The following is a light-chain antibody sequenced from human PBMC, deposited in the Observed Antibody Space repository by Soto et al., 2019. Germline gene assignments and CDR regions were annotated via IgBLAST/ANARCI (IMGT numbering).Light chain of an antibody. CDR3: QQYSALPMT. V-gene: IGKV3-20*01. Sequence: EIVLTQSPGTLSLSPGERATLSCRASQSVSSSYLTWYQQKPGQXHRLLVYGASSRATGIPDRFSVSGSGTDLTLNIRRLEPDDGGVYVGQQYSALPMTFGQGTRLEI. CDR1: QSVSSSY. J-gene: IGKJ5*01. CDR2: GAS.